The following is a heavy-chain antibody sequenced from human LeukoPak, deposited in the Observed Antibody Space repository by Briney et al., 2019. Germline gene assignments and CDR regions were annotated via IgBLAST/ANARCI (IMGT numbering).Heavy chain of an antibody. CDR1: GFTFSSYG. CDR3: ARGGGILTGLLTLGDY. D-gene: IGHD3-9*01. CDR2: IWYDGSNK. J-gene: IGHJ4*02. V-gene: IGHV3-33*01. Sequence: GGSLRLSCAASGFTFSSYGMHWVRQAPGKGLEWVAVIWYDGSNKYYADSVKGRFTISRDNCKNTMYMQMNRLRAEDTAVYYCARGGGILTGLLTLGDYWGQGTLVTVSS.